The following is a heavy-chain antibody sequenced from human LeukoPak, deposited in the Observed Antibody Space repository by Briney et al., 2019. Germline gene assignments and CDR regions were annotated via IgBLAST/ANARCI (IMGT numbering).Heavy chain of an antibody. CDR1: GGSFSGYY. CDR2: INHSGST. D-gene: IGHD1-26*01. Sequence: SETLSFTCAVYGGSFSGYYWSWIRQPPGKGLEWIGEINHSGSTNYNPSLKSRVTISVDTSKNQFSLRLSSVTAADTAVYYCARGVGATFGNWGQGTLVTVSS. CDR3: ARGVGATFGN. J-gene: IGHJ4*02. V-gene: IGHV4-34*01.